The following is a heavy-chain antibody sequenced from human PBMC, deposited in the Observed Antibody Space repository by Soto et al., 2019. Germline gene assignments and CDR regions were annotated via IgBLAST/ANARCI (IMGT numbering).Heavy chain of an antibody. CDR2: INHSGST. Sequence: SETLSLTCAVYGGSFSGYYWSWIRQPPGKGLEWIGEINHSGSTNYNPSLKSRVTISVDTSQNQFSLKLSSVTAADTAVYYCASISIGAGDYYYYYMDVWGKGTTVTVSS. CDR1: GGSFSGYY. D-gene: IGHD2-15*01. CDR3: ASISIGAGDYYYYYMDV. V-gene: IGHV4-34*01. J-gene: IGHJ6*03.